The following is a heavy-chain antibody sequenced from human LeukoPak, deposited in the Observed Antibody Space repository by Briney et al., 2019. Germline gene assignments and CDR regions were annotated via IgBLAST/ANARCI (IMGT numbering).Heavy chain of an antibody. D-gene: IGHD2-15*01. CDR3: ARRVAVPGSYYFDY. J-gene: IGHJ4*02. V-gene: IGHV4-59*08. CDR2: IYYSGST. CDR1: GGSISSYY. Sequence: SETLSLTCTVSGGSISSYYWSWIRQPPGKGLEWIGYIYYSGSTNYNPSLKSRVTISVDTSNNQFSLRLNSVTAADTAVYYCARRVAVPGSYYFDYWSQGTLVTVSS.